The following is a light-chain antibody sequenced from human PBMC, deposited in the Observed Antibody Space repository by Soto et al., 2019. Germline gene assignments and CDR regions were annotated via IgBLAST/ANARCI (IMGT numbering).Light chain of an antibody. CDR3: QQYNNWPPL. Sequence: EIVMTQSPATLSVSPGERDTLSCRASQSVSSNLAWYQQKPGQAPRLLIYGASTRATGIPARFSGSGSGTEFTLTISSLQSEDFAVYYCQQYNNWPPLFGQGTRLEIK. J-gene: IGKJ5*01. V-gene: IGKV3-15*01. CDR2: GAS. CDR1: QSVSSN.